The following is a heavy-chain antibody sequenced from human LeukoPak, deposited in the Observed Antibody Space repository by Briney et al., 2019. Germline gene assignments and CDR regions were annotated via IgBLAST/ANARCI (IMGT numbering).Heavy chain of an antibody. CDR3: ARTEVLPGHYDNSGGFDY. CDR2: IYYSGST. J-gene: IGHJ4*02. Sequence: SETLSLTCSVSGGSISSYYWSWIRQPPGKGLEWIGYIYYSGSTNYNPSLKSRVTISVDTSKNQFSLKLSSVTAADTAVYYCARTEVLPGHYDNSGGFDYWGQGILVTVSS. V-gene: IGHV4-59*01. D-gene: IGHD3-16*01. CDR1: GGSISSYY.